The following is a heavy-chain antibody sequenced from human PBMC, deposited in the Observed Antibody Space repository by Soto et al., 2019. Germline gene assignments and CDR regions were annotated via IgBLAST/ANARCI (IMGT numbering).Heavy chain of an antibody. J-gene: IGHJ4*02. V-gene: IGHV1-69*12. D-gene: IGHD2-2*01. CDR1: GGSFNTYA. CDR2: IIPVFGRV. CDR3: AHLFLGYCITTACPPDY. Sequence: QVQLVQSGAEVKKPGSSVKVSCKTSGGSFNTYAISWVRQAPGQGLEWVGGIIPVFGRVSYAQKFQGRVTITADASTSTAYMELSTLRPDDTAMYYCAHLFLGYCITTACPPDYWGQGTLVTVSS.